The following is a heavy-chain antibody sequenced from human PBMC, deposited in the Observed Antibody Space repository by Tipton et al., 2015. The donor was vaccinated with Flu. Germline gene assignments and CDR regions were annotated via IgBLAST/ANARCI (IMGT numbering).Heavy chain of an antibody. J-gene: IGHJ3*02. V-gene: IGHV4-38-2*01. CDR3: ARSRIIRLDAFGI. Sequence: TLSLTCSVSGYSIASDYYWGWIRQPPGKGLEWIGNLHHTGNTYYNPSLRSRVTISVDTSKNQFSLKLSSVTAADTAVYYCARSRIIRLDAFGIWGQGTMVTVSS. CDR1: GYSIASDYY. D-gene: IGHD4-17*01. CDR2: LHHTGNT.